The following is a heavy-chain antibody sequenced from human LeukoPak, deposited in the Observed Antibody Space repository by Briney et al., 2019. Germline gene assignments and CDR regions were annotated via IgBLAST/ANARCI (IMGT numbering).Heavy chain of an antibody. J-gene: IGHJ5*02. CDR1: GFPFSTYW. V-gene: IGHV3-7*01. CDR2: INQDGTEK. D-gene: IGHD3-22*01. Sequence: GESLRLSCAASGFPFSTYWMSWVRQAPGKGLEWVANINQDGTEKYYVDSVKGRFTISRDYAKNSLYLQMNSLRAKDTALYYCARDYYDSSGSSWFDPWGQGTLVTVSS. CDR3: ARDYYDSSGSSWFDP.